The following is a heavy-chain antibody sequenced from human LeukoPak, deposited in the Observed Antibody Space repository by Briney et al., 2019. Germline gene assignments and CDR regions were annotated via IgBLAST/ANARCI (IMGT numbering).Heavy chain of an antibody. Sequence: GGSLRLSCAASGFTFSSYAMSWVRQAPGKGLEWVSGISGSGGSTHYADSVKDRFTISRDNSKNTLYLQMNSLRAEDTAVYYCAKETAVVVAVTPDAFDIWGQGTMVTVSS. V-gene: IGHV3-23*01. CDR1: GFTFSSYA. CDR3: AKETAVVVAVTPDAFDI. J-gene: IGHJ3*02. CDR2: ISGSGGST. D-gene: IGHD2-15*01.